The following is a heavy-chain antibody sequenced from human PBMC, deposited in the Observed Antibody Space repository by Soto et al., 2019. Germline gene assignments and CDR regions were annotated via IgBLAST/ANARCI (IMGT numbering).Heavy chain of an antibody. CDR1: GFSFDAYG. V-gene: IGHV3-30*18. CDR2: ISYDGSHR. CDR3: TKEGRGYGGFDPNSYFEN. J-gene: IGHJ4*02. Sequence: QVQLVESAGGVVQPRTSLRLSCSASGFSFDAYGMHWVRQTPGKRLEWVAVISYDGSHRTYGDSVKGRFTISRDNSKNTVHLQMNSLRAEDTALYYCTKEGRGYGGFDPNSYFENWGQGTQVTVSS. D-gene: IGHD5-12*01.